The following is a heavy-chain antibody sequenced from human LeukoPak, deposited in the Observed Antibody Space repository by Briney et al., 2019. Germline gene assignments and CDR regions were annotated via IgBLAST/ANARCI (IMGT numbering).Heavy chain of an antibody. Sequence: PSETLSLTCTVSGGSISSSSYYWGWIRQPPGKGLEWIGSIYYSGSTYYNPSLKSRVTISVDTSKNQFSLKLSSVTAADTAVYYCAVGGLRLGELSLNYWGQGTLVTVSS. V-gene: IGHV4-39*01. CDR2: IYYSGST. CDR3: AVGGLRLGELSLNY. D-gene: IGHD3-16*02. CDR1: GGSISSSSYY. J-gene: IGHJ4*02.